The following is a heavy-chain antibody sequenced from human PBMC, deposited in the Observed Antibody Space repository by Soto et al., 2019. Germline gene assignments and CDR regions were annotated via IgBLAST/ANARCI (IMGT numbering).Heavy chain of an antibody. Sequence: QVQLQESGPGLVEPSQTLSLTCTVSGGSISSDDYCWSWIRQSPGKGLEWIGHIYDSGNTYSNPSLKSRVTISGDTSNNQFSLRLSSVTAADTAVYYCARGPSGDKVDYWGQGNLVTVSS. J-gene: IGHJ4*02. CDR2: IYDSGNT. CDR1: GGSISSDDYC. V-gene: IGHV4-30-4*01. CDR3: ARGPSGDKVDY. D-gene: IGHD1-26*01.